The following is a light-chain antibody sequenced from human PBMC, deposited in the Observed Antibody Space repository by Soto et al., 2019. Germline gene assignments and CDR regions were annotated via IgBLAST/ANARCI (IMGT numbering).Light chain of an antibody. CDR3: QQYGSSRT. V-gene: IGKV3D-20*01. CDR1: QSVSSSY. Sequence: EIVLSQSPATLSLSPGERATLSCRASQSVSSSYLACYQQKPGLAPRLLIYDASSRATGIPDRFSGSGSGTDFTLTISRLEPEDFAVYYCQQYGSSRTFGQGTKVDIK. J-gene: IGKJ1*01. CDR2: DAS.